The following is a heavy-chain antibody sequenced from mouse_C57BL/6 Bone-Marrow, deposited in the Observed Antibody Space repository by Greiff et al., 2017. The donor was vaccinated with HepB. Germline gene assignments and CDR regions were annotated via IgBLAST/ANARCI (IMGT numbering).Heavy chain of an antibody. CDR2: IDPENGDT. CDR1: GFNIKDYY. V-gene: IGHV14-4*01. CDR3: TTGSADY. J-gene: IGHJ2*01. Sequence: EVQLQQSGAELVRPGASVKLSCTASGFNIKDYYMHWVKQRPEQGLEWIGWIDPENGDTEYASKFQGKATITADTSSNTAYLQLSSLTSEDAAVYCCTTGSADYWDQGTTLTVSS. D-gene: IGHD3-2*02.